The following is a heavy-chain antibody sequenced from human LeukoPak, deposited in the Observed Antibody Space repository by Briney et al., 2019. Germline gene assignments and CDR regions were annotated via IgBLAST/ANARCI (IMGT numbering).Heavy chain of an antibody. CDR1: GFTFSSYG. J-gene: IGHJ3*02. V-gene: IGHV3-33*01. Sequence: PGRSLRLSCAAYGFTFSSYGMHWVRQAPGKGLEWVAVIWYDGSNKYYADSVKGRFTISRDNSKNTLYLQMNSLRAEDTAVYYCAREHPGYYYDSSGYRHAFDIWGQGTMVTVSS. D-gene: IGHD3-22*01. CDR3: AREHPGYYYDSSGYRHAFDI. CDR2: IWYDGSNK.